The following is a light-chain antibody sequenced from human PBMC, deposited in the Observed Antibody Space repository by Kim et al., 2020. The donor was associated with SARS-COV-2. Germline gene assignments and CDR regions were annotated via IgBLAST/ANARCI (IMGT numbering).Light chain of an antibody. CDR3: QQYDKAPRT. Sequence: SPGERATLSGRASQSVSRGYLAWYQQKPGPAPGLLIYTTSSGATGIPDRFSGSGSGTDFTLTISRLEPEDFAVYYCQQYDKAPRTFGQGTKVDIK. CDR2: TTS. J-gene: IGKJ1*01. V-gene: IGKV3-20*01. CDR1: QSVSRGY.